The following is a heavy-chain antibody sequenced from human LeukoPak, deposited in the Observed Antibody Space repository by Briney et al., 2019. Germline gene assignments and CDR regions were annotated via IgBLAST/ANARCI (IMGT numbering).Heavy chain of an antibody. Sequence: PGGSLRLFCAASGLTFSSYAMRWVRQAPGKGLECVSCISGSGGNTYYADSVKGRFTISRDNSKNTLYLQMNSLRAEDTAVYYCAKDGVSGIAARFDYWGQGTLVTVSS. V-gene: IGHV3-23*01. CDR3: AKDGVSGIAARFDY. CDR2: ISGSGGNT. D-gene: IGHD6-6*01. CDR1: GLTFSSYA. J-gene: IGHJ4*02.